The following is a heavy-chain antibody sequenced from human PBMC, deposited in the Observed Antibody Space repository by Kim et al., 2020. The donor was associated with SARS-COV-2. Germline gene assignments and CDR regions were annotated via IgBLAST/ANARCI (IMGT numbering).Heavy chain of an antibody. CDR2: ISYDGSNK. Sequence: GGSLRLSCAASGFTFSSYAMHWVRQAPGKGLEWVGVISYDGSNKYYADSVKGRFPISRDNSTNTLYLQMNSLRAEDTAVYYCARGGYWGQGTLVTVSS. V-gene: IGHV3-30*04. CDR1: GFTFSSYA. CDR3: ARGGY. J-gene: IGHJ4*02.